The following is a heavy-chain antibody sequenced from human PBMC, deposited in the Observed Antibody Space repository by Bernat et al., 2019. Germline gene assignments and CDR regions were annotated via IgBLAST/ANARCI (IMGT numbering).Heavy chain of an antibody. CDR2: IKSKTDGGTT. J-gene: IGHJ5*02. V-gene: IGHV3-15*01. D-gene: IGHD2-21*02. CDR3: NPLYKYGDYP. Sequence: EVQLVESGGGLVKPGGSLRLSCAASGFTFRTASMSWVRQAPGKGLEWVGRIKSKTDGGTTDYAAPVKGRFTISRDDSKNTLYLQMNSLKAEDTAVYYCNPLYKYGDYPWGQGTLVTVSS. CDR1: GFTFRTAS.